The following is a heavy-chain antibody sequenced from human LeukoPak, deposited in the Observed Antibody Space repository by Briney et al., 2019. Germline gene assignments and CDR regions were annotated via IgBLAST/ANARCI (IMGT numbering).Heavy chain of an antibody. CDR2: ISSSSSTI. J-gene: IGHJ4*02. V-gene: IGHV3-48*01. CDR1: GFTFSSYS. D-gene: IGHD5-12*01. CDR3: ARDSSGYDEGTYYFDY. Sequence: GGSLRLSCAASGFTFSSYSMNWVRQAPGKGLEWVSYISSSSSTIYYADSVKGRFTISRDNSKNTLYLQMNSLRAEDTAVYYCARDSSGYDEGTYYFDYWGQGTLVTVSS.